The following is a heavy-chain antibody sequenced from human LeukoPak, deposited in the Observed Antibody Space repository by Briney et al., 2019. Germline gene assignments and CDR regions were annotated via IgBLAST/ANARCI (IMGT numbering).Heavy chain of an antibody. D-gene: IGHD2-2*01. CDR3: ARVKYCSRTSCSYYGMDV. CDR1: GFTFSSYW. CDR2: INKDGGEK. V-gene: IGHV3-7*03. J-gene: IGHJ6*02. Sequence: GGSLRLSCAASGFTFSSYWMSWVRQAPGKGLEWVANINKDGGEKYYVDSVKGRFTISRDNAKNSLYLQMNSLKTEDTAVYYCARVKYCSRTSCSYYGMDVWGQGTTVTVSS.